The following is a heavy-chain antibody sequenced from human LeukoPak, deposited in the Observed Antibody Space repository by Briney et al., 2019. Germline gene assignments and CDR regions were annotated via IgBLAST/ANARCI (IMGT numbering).Heavy chain of an antibody. CDR3: AAGEDYGDYGGDY. Sequence: GGSLRLSCAASGFTFSSYAMSWVRQAPGKGLEWVSAISGSGGSTYYADSVKGRFTISRDNSKNTLYLQMSSLRAEDTAVYYCAAGEDYGDYGGDYWGQGTLVTVSS. J-gene: IGHJ4*02. CDR2: ISGSGGST. V-gene: IGHV3-23*01. D-gene: IGHD4-17*01. CDR1: GFTFSSYA.